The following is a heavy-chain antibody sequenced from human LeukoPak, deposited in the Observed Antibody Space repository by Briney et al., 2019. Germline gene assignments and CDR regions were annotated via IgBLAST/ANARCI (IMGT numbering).Heavy chain of an antibody. D-gene: IGHD2-8*01. CDR1: GYTFTGYY. CDR2: INPNSGGT. CDR3: ASGSMGYYYYYMDV. J-gene: IGHJ6*03. V-gene: IGHV1-2*02. Sequence: VASVKVSCKASGYTFTGYYMHWVRQAPGQGLEWMGWINPNSGGTNYAQKFQGRVTMTRDTSISTAYMELSRLRSDDTAVYYCASGSMGYYYYYMDVWGKGTTVTVSS.